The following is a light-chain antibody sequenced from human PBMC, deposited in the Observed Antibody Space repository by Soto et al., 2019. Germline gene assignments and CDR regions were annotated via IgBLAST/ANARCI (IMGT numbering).Light chain of an antibody. Sequence: GARVTITCRGSQGISSWLAWYQQKPGKAPKLLINAASSLQSGVPSRFSGSGSGTEFTLTTSSLQPDDFATYYCEQYNSYSRTFGPGTKVDIK. CDR3: EQYNSYSRT. CDR1: QGISSW. V-gene: IGKV1D-16*01. CDR2: AAS. J-gene: IGKJ1*01.